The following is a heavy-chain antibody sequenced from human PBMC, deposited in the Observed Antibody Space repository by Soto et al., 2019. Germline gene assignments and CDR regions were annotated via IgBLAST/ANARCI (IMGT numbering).Heavy chain of an antibody. V-gene: IGHV3-30-3*01. Sequence: LRLSCAASGFTFSSYAMHWVRQAPGKGLEWVAVISYDGSNKYYADSVKGRFTISRDNSKNTLYLHMNSLRAEDTAVYYCARDLACGHYYYYCMDVWGQGTTVTVSS. CDR3: ARDLACGHYYYYCMDV. CDR1: GFTFSSYA. CDR2: ISYDGSNK. D-gene: IGHD2-21*01. J-gene: IGHJ6*02.